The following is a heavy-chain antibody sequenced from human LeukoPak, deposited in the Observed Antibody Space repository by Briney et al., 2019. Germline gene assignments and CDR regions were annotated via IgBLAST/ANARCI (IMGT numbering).Heavy chain of an antibody. CDR2: IRYDGSIK. V-gene: IGHV3-30*02. CDR3: AKEERPPRTDASHNYLFDDY. J-gene: IGHJ4*02. CDR1: GFTFSSYG. Sequence: GGSLRLSCAASGFTFSSYGMHWVRQAPGKGLEWVAFIRYDGSIKYYADSVKGRFTISRDNSKNTLFLQMNSLRPEDTAVYYCAKEERPPRTDASHNYLFDDYWGQGTLVTVSS. D-gene: IGHD2/OR15-2a*01.